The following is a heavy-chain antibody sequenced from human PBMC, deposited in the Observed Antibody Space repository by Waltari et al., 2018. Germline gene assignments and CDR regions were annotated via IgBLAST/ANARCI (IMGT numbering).Heavy chain of an antibody. V-gene: IGHV3-13*01. Sequence: EVQLVESGGDLVQPGGSLRLSCAASGITFSNYDMHWVRQGRGEGLDGVAAIGRGGDTYYSDSVRGRFTISRENAKNSLYLQMNTLRDGDTAVYFCATVVKDDISRGWAFDIWGQGTMVTVSS. J-gene: IGHJ3*02. CDR3: ATVVKDDISRGWAFDI. CDR2: IGRGGDT. D-gene: IGHD6-19*01. CDR1: GITFSNYD.